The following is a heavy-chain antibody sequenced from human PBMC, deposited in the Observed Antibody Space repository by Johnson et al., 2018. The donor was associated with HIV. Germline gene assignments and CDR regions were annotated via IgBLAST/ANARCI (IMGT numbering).Heavy chain of an antibody. Sequence: QVQLVESGGGLVKPGGSLRLSCAASEFTFSKAWMNWVRQAPGMGLAWVIVISYDGSNKYYPDSVKGRFTFSSDNSKNTLYLQINSLRAEDTAVYYCAKIPAARPLDAFDIWGQGTMVTVSS. CDR3: AKIPAARPLDAFDI. CDR1: EFTFSKAW. J-gene: IGHJ3*02. CDR2: ISYDGSNK. V-gene: IGHV3-30*18. D-gene: IGHD2-2*01.